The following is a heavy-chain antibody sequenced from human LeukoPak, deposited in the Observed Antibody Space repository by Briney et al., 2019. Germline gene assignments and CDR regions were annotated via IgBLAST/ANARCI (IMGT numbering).Heavy chain of an antibody. CDR2: ISYDGSTK. CDR3: ARDRSGYRNAFDY. CDR1: GFTFSSYA. J-gene: IGHJ4*02. V-gene: IGHV3-30*04. Sequence: QTGGSLRLSCAAPGFTFSSYAIHWVRQAPGKGLEWVAVISYDGSTKYYADSVKGRFTISRDNSKNTLFLQMNSLRAEDTALYYCARDRSGYRNAFDYWGQGTLVTVSS. D-gene: IGHD3-22*01.